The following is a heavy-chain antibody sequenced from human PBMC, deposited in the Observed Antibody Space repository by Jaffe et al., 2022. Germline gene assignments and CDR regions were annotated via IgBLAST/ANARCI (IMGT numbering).Heavy chain of an antibody. CDR2: ISSSGSTI. D-gene: IGHD3-22*01. J-gene: IGHJ4*02. CDR3: ARVGYGGWSLDY. CDR1: GFTFSSYE. Sequence: EVQLVESGGGLVQPGGSLRLSCAASGFTFSSYEMNWVRQAPGKGLEWVSYISSSGSTIYYADSVKGRFTISRDNAKNSLYLQMNSLRAEDTAVYYCARVGYGGWSLDYWGQGTLVTVSS. V-gene: IGHV3-48*03.